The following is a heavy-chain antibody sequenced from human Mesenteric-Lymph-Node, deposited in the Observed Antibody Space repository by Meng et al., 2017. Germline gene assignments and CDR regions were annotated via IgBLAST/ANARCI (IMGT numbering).Heavy chain of an antibody. Sequence: EVQLVESGGGLVKPVGSRRLSCAASGFTFISYHMNWVRRGPGKGLEWVSSISSSNNYIYSADSVKGRFTISRDNAKNSLYLQMNSLRAEDTAVYYCARDTPGLLFDYWGQGTLVTVSS. CDR1: GFTFISYH. CDR2: ISSSNNYI. D-gene: IGHD5-18*01. CDR3: ARDTPGLLFDY. J-gene: IGHJ4*02. V-gene: IGHV3-21*01.